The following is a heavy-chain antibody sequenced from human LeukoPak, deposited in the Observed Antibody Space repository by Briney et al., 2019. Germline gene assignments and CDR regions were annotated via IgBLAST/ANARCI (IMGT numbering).Heavy chain of an antibody. J-gene: IGHJ4*02. V-gene: IGHV3-21*01. CDR2: ISSSSSYI. CDR3: ARDRDGYKYYFDY. D-gene: IGHD5-24*01. Sequence: GGSLRLSCAASGFTFSSYSMNWVRQARGKGLEWVSSISSSSSYIYYADSVKGRFTISRDNAKNSLYLQMNSLRAEDTAVYYCARDRDGYKYYFDYWGQGTLVTVSS. CDR1: GFTFSSYS.